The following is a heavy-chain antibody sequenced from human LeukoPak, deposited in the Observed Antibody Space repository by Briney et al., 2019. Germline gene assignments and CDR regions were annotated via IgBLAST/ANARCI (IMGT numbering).Heavy chain of an antibody. D-gene: IGHD1-26*01. V-gene: IGHV4-39*01. CDR3: ARYHRGSYYFDY. CDR2: IHYSGST. CDR1: GVSISSSSYY. J-gene: IGHJ4*02. Sequence: SETLSLTCAVSGVSISSSSYYWGWIRQPPGKGLEWIGSIHYSGSTYYNPSLKSRVTISVDTSKKQFSLRLRSVTAADTAVYYCARYHRGSYYFDYWGQGTLVTVSS.